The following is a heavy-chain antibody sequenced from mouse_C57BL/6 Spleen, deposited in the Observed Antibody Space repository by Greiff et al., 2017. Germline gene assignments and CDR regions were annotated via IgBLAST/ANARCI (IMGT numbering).Heavy chain of an antibody. Sequence: VQLQQSGPGLVAPSQSLSITCTVSGFSLTSYGVDWVRQSPGKGLEWLGVIWGVGSTNYNSALKSRLSISKDNSKSQVFLKMNSLQTDDTAMYYCARSKYSSGLYYAMDYWGQGTSVTVSS. D-gene: IGHD3-2*02. CDR1: GFSLTSYG. CDR3: ARSKYSSGLYYAMDY. CDR2: IWGVGST. V-gene: IGHV2-6*01. J-gene: IGHJ4*01.